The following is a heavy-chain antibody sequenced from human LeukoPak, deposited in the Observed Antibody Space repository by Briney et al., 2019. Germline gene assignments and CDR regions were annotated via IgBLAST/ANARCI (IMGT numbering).Heavy chain of an antibody. J-gene: IGHJ4*02. CDR2: IYYSGST. CDR1: GGSISSGGYY. Sequence: SQTLSLTCTVSGGSISSGGYYWSWIRQHPGKGLEWIRYIYYSGSTYYNPSLKSRVTISVDTSKNQFSLKLSSVTAADTAVYYCARVVWYSSGPTQTYYFDYWGQGTLVTVSS. CDR3: ARVVWYSSGPTQTYYFDY. D-gene: IGHD6-19*01. V-gene: IGHV4-31*03.